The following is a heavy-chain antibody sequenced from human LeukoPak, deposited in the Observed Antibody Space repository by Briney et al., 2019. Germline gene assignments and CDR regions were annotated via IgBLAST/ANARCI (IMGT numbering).Heavy chain of an antibody. J-gene: IGHJ4*02. V-gene: IGHV3-49*04. CDR1: GFTFGDDA. CDR3: ARLSAYSYGVFDY. Sequence: PGGSLRLSCTASGFTFGDDAMSWVRQAPGKGLEWVGFIRSKVYGGTTEYAASVKGRFTISRDDSKSIAYLQMNSLKTEDTAVYYCARLSAYSYGVFDYWGQGTLVTVSS. CDR2: IRSKVYGGTT. D-gene: IGHD5-18*01.